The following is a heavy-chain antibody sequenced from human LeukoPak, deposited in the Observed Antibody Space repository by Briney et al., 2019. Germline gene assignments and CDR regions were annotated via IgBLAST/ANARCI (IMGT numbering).Heavy chain of an antibody. J-gene: IGHJ4*02. V-gene: IGHV4-34*01. CDR1: GGSFSGYH. D-gene: IGHD3-22*01. CDR2: NNHSGST. CDR3: ARVSSRRSPPTYSYDRRNYLDY. Sequence: PSETLSLTCAVYGGSFSGYHWSWIRQPPGKGLEWIAENNHSGSTDYDPSPKSRVTISVDPSKSQFSLKLSSVTAADAAVYYCARVSSRRSPPTYSYDRRNYLDYWGQGTLVTVSS.